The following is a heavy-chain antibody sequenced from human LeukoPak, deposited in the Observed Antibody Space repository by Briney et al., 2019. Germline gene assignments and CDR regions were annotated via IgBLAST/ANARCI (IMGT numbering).Heavy chain of an antibody. D-gene: IGHD3-22*01. CDR3: AKDRDYDSSGYFDY. J-gene: IGHJ4*02. Sequence: GGSLRLSCAASGFTFSSYGMHWVRQAPGKGLEWVAVISYDGSNKYYADSVKGRFTISRDNSKNTLYLQMNSLRAEDTAVYYCAKDRDYDSSGYFDYWGREPWSPSPQ. CDR2: ISYDGSNK. V-gene: IGHV3-30*18. CDR1: GFTFSSYG.